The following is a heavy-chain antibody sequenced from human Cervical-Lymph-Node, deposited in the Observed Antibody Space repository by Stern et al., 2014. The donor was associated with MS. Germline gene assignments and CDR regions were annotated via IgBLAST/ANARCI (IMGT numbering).Heavy chain of an antibody. CDR1: GFTVSYNY. V-gene: IGHV3-66*02. Sequence: VQLVESGGGLVQPGGSLRLSCAASGFTVSYNYMSWVRQAPGKGLEWVSVLVSGGSTYYADSVKGRFTISRDSSKNTLYLQMNSLRVEDTAVYYCARSWEPPTLDYWGQGTLVTVSS. J-gene: IGHJ4*02. CDR2: LVSGGST. D-gene: IGHD1-26*01. CDR3: ARSWEPPTLDY.